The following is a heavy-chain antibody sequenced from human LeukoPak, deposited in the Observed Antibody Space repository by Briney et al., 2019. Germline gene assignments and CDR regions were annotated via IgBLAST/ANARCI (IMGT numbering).Heavy chain of an antibody. D-gene: IGHD5-12*01. J-gene: IGHJ4*02. Sequence: SETLSLTCAVYGDFFSGYYWSWIRQPPGKGLEWIGEINHSGSTNYNPSLKSRVTISLDTSKNQFSLKLSSVTAADTAVYYCARDKGIVATNWELDYWGQGTLVTVSS. CDR1: GDFFSGYY. CDR2: INHSGST. V-gene: IGHV4-34*01. CDR3: ARDKGIVATNWELDY.